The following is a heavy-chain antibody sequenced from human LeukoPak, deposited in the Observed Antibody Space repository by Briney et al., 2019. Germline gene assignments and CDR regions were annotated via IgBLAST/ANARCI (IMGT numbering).Heavy chain of an antibody. CDR1: GGSISSYY. CDR2: IYTSGST. CDR3: ARSSSSGWGFRFDP. Sequence: SETLSLTCTVSGGSISSYYWSWIRQPAGKGLEWIGRIYTSGSTNYNPSLKSRVTMSVDTSKNQFSLKLSSVTAADTAVYYCARSSSSGWGFRFDPWGQGTLVTVSS. D-gene: IGHD6-19*01. J-gene: IGHJ5*02. V-gene: IGHV4-4*07.